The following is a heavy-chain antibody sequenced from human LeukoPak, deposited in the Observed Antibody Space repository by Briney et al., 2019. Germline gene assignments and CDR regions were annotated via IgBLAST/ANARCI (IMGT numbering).Heavy chain of an antibody. D-gene: IGHD3-10*01. J-gene: IGHJ4*02. CDR1: GDSISSYS. CDR3: AGDYGSGSYRFDY. Sequence: PSETLSLTCTVSGDSISSYSWSWLRQPPGRGLEWIGYVYYGGRTTYNPSLKSRVTISLDTSIHQFSLKLTSVTAADTAVYYCAGDYGSGSYRFDYWGQGTLVTVSS. CDR2: VYYGGRT. V-gene: IGHV4-59*12.